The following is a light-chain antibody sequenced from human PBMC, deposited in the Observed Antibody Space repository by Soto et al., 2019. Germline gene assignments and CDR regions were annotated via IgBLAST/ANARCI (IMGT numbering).Light chain of an antibody. CDR1: SSDVGGYNY. V-gene: IGLV2-14*01. Sequence: SEPGCVSGSPGQSITISCTGTSSDVGGYNYVSWYQQHPGKAPKLMIYDVSNRPSGVSNRFSGSKSGNTASLTISGLQAEDEADYYCSSYTSSSSYVFGTGTKVTVL. CDR2: DVS. CDR3: SSYTSSSSYV. J-gene: IGLJ1*01.